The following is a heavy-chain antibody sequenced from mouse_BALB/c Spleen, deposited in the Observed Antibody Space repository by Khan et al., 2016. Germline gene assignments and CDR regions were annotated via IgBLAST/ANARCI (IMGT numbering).Heavy chain of an antibody. J-gene: IGHJ2*01. CDR3: ARKARIKY. CDR2: ISYSGST. CDR1: GYSITSGYG. D-gene: IGHD3-2*02. V-gene: IGHV3-2*02. Sequence: EVELVESGPGLVKPSQSLSLTCTVTGYSITSGYGWNWIRQFPGNKLEWMGYISYSGSTNYNPSLKSRISITRDTSKYQFFLQLNSVTTEDTATYYCARKARIKYWGQGTTLTVSS.